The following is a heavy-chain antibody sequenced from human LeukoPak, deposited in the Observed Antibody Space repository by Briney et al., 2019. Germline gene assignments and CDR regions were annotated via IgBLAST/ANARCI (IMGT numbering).Heavy chain of an antibody. V-gene: IGHV1-2*02. CDR3: ARGLFYYDSSGPGDI. Sequence: ASVKVSCKASGYTFTGYYMRWVRQAPGQGLEWMGWINPNSGGTDYAQKFQGRVTMTRDTSISTAYMELSRLRSDDTAVYYCARGLFYYDSSGPGDIWGQGTMVTASS. D-gene: IGHD3-22*01. J-gene: IGHJ3*02. CDR1: GYTFTGYY. CDR2: INPNSGGT.